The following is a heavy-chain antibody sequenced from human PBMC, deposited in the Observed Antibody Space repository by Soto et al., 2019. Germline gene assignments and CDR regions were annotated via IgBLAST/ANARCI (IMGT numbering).Heavy chain of an antibody. CDR3: ARPRDCSSTSCYGALDP. D-gene: IGHD2-2*01. V-gene: IGHV1-8*01. J-gene: IGHJ5*02. Sequence: ASVKVSCKASGYTFISYDINWVRQATGQGLEWMGWMNPNSGNTGYAQKFQGRVTMTRNTSISTAYMELSSLRSEDTAVYYCARPRDCSSTSCYGALDPWGQGTLVTVSS. CDR1: GYTFISYD. CDR2: MNPNSGNT.